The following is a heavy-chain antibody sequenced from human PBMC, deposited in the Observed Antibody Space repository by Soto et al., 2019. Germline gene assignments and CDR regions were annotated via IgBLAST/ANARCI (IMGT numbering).Heavy chain of an antibody. CDR2: ISYDGSNK. CDR1: GFTFSSYG. D-gene: IGHD3-16*01. CDR3: AKDYYDYVWGSYTNDY. V-gene: IGHV3-30*18. J-gene: IGHJ4*02. Sequence: GGSLRLSCAASGFTFSSYGMHWVRQAPGKGLEWVAVISYDGSNKYYADSVKGRFTISRDNSKNTLYLQMNSLRAEDTAVYYCAKDYYDYVWGSYTNDYWGQGTLVTVSS.